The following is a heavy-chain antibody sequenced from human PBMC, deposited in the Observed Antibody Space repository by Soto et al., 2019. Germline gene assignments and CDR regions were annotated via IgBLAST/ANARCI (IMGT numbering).Heavy chain of an antibody. Sequence: QVQLVQSGGEVRKPGASVKVSCKASGYTFTSYGVSWVRQAPGQGLEWMGWIGAYTGYTNYAQKFQGRVTITTDTSATTAYMELRSLISVDTAVYYCARASDGYRSGWYVGYFDYWGQGTLVTVSS. V-gene: IGHV1-18*04. D-gene: IGHD6-19*01. J-gene: IGHJ4*02. CDR1: GYTFTSYG. CDR2: IGAYTGYT. CDR3: ARASDGYRSGWYVGYFDY.